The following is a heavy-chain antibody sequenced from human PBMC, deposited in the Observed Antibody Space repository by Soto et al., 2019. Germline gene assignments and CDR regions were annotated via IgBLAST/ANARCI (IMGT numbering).Heavy chain of an antibody. CDR3: ARDLGYDFWSGYYGSPGYFDY. V-gene: IGHV1-18*04. D-gene: IGHD3-3*01. CDR2: ISAYNGNT. J-gene: IGHJ4*02. CDR1: GYTFTSYG. Sequence: ASVKVSCKASGYTFTSYGISWVRQAPGQGLEWMGWISAYNGNTNYAQKLQGRVTMTTDTSTSTACMELRSLRSDDTAVYYCARDLGYDFWSGYYGSPGYFDYWGQGTLVTVSS.